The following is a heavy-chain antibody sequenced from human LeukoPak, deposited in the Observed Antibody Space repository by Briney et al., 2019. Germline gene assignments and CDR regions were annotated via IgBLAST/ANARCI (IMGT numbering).Heavy chain of an antibody. D-gene: IGHD3-22*01. V-gene: IGHV1-46*01. CDR2: INPSGGST. J-gene: IGHJ5*02. CDR1: GYTFTSYY. CDR3: ARGVYYYASSGKSFDP. Sequence: ASVKVSCKASGYTFTSYYMHWVRQAPGQGLEWMGIINPSGGSTSYAQKFQGRVTMTRDTSTSTVYMELSSLRSEDTAVYYCARGVYYYASSGKSFDPWGQGTLVTVSS.